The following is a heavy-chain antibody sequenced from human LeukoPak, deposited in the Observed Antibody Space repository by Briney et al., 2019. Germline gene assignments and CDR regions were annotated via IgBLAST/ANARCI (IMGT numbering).Heavy chain of an antibody. CDR1: GFTFSTYD. CDR3: ARGRRSYYFDY. J-gene: IGHJ4*02. Sequence: GGSLRLSCAASGFTFSTYDMHWVRQASGKGLEWVSTIDTAGDTYYPGSVKGRFTISRESAQNSLYLQMNSLKAGDTAVYYCARGRRSYYFDYWGQGTLVTVSS. V-gene: IGHV3-13*01. CDR2: IDTAGDT.